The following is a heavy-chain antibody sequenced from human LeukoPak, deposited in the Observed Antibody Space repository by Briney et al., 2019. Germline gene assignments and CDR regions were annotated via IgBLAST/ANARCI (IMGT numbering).Heavy chain of an antibody. D-gene: IGHD2-15*01. CDR2: IWYDGSNK. CDR3: ARDKDCSGGSCYSGYYYGMDV. V-gene: IGHV3-33*01. Sequence: GGSLRLSCAASGFTFSSYGMHWVRQAPGKGLEWVAVIWYDGSNKYYADSVKGRFTISRDNSKNTLYLQMNSLRAEDTAVYYCARDKDCSGGSCYSGYYYGMDVWGQGTTVTVSS. CDR1: GFTFSSYG. J-gene: IGHJ6*02.